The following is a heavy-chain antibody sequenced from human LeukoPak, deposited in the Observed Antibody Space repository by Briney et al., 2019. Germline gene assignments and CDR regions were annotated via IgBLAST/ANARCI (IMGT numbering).Heavy chain of an antibody. V-gene: IGHV3-30*19. J-gene: IGHJ5*02. CDR3: ARDWGASSWYNWFDP. CDR2: IAHDGVNK. Sequence: GGSLRLSCATSGFTLSSYGMQWVRQAPGKGREWVAIIAHDGVNKYYTDSVKGRFTISRENSRNTLYLQMNSLRPEDTAVYYCARDWGASSWYNWFDPWGQGTLVTASS. CDR1: GFTLSSYG. D-gene: IGHD6-13*01.